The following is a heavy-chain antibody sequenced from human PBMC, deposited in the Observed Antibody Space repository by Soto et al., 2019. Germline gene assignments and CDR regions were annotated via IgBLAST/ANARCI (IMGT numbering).Heavy chain of an antibody. CDR3: AKGPSTVTTLGFDY. D-gene: IGHD4-17*01. J-gene: IGHJ4*02. CDR1: GFTFDDYA. CDR2: ISWNSGSI. V-gene: IGHV3-9*01. Sequence: PGGSLSLSCAASGFTFDDYAMHWVRQAPGKGLEWVSGISWNSGSIGYADSVKGRFTISRDNAKNSLYLQMNSLRAEDTALYYCAKGPSTVTTLGFDYWGQGTLVTVSS.